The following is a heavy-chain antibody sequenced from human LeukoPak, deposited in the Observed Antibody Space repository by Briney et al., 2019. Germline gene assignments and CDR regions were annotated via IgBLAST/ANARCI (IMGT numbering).Heavy chain of an antibody. J-gene: IGHJ6*03. CDR3: ARDQSSSRSSYYYMDV. CDR1: GYTFTSYA. CDR2: INTNTGNP. D-gene: IGHD6-13*01. Sequence: GASVKVSCKASGYTFTSYAMNWVRQAPGQGLEWMGWINTNTGNPTYAQGFTGRFVFSLDTSVSTAYLQISSLKAEDTAVYYCARDQSSSRSSYYYMDVWGKGTTVTVSS. V-gene: IGHV7-4-1*02.